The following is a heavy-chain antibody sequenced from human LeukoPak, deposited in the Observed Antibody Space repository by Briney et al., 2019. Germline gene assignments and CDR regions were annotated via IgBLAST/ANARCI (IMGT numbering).Heavy chain of an antibody. Sequence: SVKVSCKASGGTFSSYTISWVRQAPGQGLEWMGRIIPILGIANYAQKYQGRVTITADKSTSTTYMELSSLRSEDTAVYYCARGCSGGSCYFYWGQGTLVTVSS. V-gene: IGHV1-69*02. CDR1: GGTFSSYT. CDR2: IIPILGIA. D-gene: IGHD2-15*01. CDR3: ARGCSGGSCYFY. J-gene: IGHJ4*02.